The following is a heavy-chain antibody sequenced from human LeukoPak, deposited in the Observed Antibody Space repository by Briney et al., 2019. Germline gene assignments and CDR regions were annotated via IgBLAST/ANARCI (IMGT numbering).Heavy chain of an antibody. CDR3: ARDVGATPGYFDY. CDR2: MYYSGST. Sequence: SETLSLTCTVSGGSISSYYWSWIRQPPGKGLEWIGYMYYSGSTNYNPSTNYNPSLKSRVTISVDTSKNQFSLKLSPVTAADTAVYYCARDVGATPGYFDYWGQGTLVTVSS. CDR1: GGSISSYY. V-gene: IGHV4-59*01. D-gene: IGHD1-26*01. J-gene: IGHJ4*02.